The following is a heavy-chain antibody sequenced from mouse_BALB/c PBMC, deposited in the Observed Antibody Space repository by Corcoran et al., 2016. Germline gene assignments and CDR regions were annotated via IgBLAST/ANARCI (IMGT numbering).Heavy chain of an antibody. CDR1: GYSFTSYY. Sequence: QVQLQQSGPELVKPGASVKISCKASGYSFTSYYIHWVKQRPGQGLEWIGWIFPGSGNTKYNEKFKGKATLTADTSSSTAYMQLSSLTSEDSAVYFCARGGAYSIFSRGMDYWGQGTSVTVSS. D-gene: IGHD2-10*01. V-gene: IGHV1-66*01. CDR3: ARGGAYSIFSRGMDY. J-gene: IGHJ4*01. CDR2: IFPGSGNT.